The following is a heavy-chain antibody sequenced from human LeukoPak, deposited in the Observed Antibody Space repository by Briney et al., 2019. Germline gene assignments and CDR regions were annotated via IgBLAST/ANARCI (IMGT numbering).Heavy chain of an antibody. V-gene: IGHV4-59*01. CDR2: IYYSGST. D-gene: IGHD1-14*01. J-gene: IGHJ4*02. CDR1: GASINNYY. Sequence: SETLSLTCTVSGASINNYYWSWIRQPPGKGLEWIGYIYYSGSTNYNPSFKSRVTISVDTSKNQFSLNLNSVTAADTAVYYCARDRGPDCRYNYWDFWGQGTLVTVSS. CDR3: ARDRGPDCRYNYWDF.